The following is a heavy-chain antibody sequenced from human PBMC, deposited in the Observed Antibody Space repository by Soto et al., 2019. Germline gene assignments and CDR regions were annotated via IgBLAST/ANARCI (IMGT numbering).Heavy chain of an antibody. CDR3: ARAWLQLYYSGMDV. D-gene: IGHD5-12*01. V-gene: IGHV4-30-4*08. Sequence: PSETLSLTCTVSGGSVNNNAFSWTWIRQHPGKGPECIGYIYYSGSTYYNPSLKSRVTISVDTSKNQFSLKLSSVTAADTAVYYCARAWLQLYYSGMDVWGQGTTVTV. J-gene: IGHJ6*02. CDR1: GGSVNNNAFS. CDR2: IYYSGST.